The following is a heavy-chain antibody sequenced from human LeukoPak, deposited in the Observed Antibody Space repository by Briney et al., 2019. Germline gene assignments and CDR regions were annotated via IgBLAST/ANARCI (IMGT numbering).Heavy chain of an antibody. J-gene: IGHJ4*02. Sequence: GGSLRLSCAASGFTFDDYAMHWVRQAPGKGLEWVSGISWNSGSIGYADSVKGRFTISRDNAKNSLYLQMNSLRAEDTALYYCAKDNSPYYYDSSGYHLDYWGQGTLVTVSS. CDR3: AKDNSPYYYDSSGYHLDY. D-gene: IGHD3-22*01. CDR1: GFTFDDYA. CDR2: ISWNSGSI. V-gene: IGHV3-9*01.